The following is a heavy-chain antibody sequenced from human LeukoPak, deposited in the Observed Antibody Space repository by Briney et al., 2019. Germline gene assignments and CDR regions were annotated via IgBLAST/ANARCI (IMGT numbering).Heavy chain of an antibody. J-gene: IGHJ4*02. CDR1: GFTFSSYG. D-gene: IGHD3-10*01. V-gene: IGHV3-30*18. CDR3: AKDLEATRLWFGEYVDY. Sequence: GGSLRLLCAASGFTFSSYGMHSVRQAPGKGLDRVDVISYDGSNKYCADSVKGRFTISRDNSKNTLYLQMNSLRAEDTAVYYCAKDLEATRLWFGEYVDYWGQGTLVTVSS. CDR2: ISYDGSNK.